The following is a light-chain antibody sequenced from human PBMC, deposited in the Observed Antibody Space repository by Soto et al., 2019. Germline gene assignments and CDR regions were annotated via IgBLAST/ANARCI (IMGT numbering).Light chain of an antibody. CDR3: QQYGSSPLT. CDR1: QTVTSSS. J-gene: IGKJ4*01. CDR2: DAS. Sequence: EIVLTQSPGTLSLSPGERATLSCRASQTVTSSSLAWYQQKPSQAPRLLIYDASSRATGIPDRFSGSGSGTDFTLTISRLDPEDFAVYYCQQYGSSPLTFGGGTKVEIK. V-gene: IGKV3-20*01.